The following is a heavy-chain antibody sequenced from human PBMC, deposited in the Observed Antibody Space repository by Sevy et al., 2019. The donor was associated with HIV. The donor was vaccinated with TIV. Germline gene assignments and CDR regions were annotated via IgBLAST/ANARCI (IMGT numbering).Heavy chain of an antibody. Sequence: ASVKVSCKASGYTFTSYYMHWVRQAPGQGLEWMGIINPSGGSTSYAQKFQGRVTMTRDTSTSTVYMELSSLRSEDTAVYYCARERGGEVGVDAFDIWGQGTMVTVSS. D-gene: IGHD1-26*01. CDR1: GYTFTSYY. CDR2: INPSGGST. CDR3: ARERGGEVGVDAFDI. V-gene: IGHV1-46*01. J-gene: IGHJ3*02.